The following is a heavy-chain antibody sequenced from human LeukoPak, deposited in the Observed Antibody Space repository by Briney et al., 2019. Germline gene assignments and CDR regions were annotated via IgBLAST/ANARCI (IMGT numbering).Heavy chain of an antibody. CDR2: IYHSGST. V-gene: IGHV4-38-2*02. CDR3: ASSRDGYPDY. D-gene: IGHD5-24*01. J-gene: IGHJ4*02. Sequence: SETLSLTCTVSGYSISSGYYWGWIRQPPGKGLEWIGSIYHSGSTYYNPSLKSRVTISVDTSKNQFSLKLSSVTAADTAVYYCASSRDGYPDYWGQGTLVTVSS. CDR1: GYSISSGYY.